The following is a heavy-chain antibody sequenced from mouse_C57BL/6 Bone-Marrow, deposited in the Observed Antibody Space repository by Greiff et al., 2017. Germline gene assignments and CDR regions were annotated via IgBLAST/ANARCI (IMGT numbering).Heavy chain of an antibody. CDR1: GFTFSSYA. J-gene: IGHJ4*01. D-gene: IGHD1-1*01. Sequence: EVQVVESGEGLVKPGGSLKLSCAASGFTFSSYAMSWVRQTPEKRLEWVAYISSGGDYIYYADTVKGRFTISRDNARNTLYLQMSSLKSEDTAMYYCTRDPPITTVVEDGAMDYWGQGTSVTVSS. CDR3: TRDPPITTVVEDGAMDY. CDR2: ISSGGDYI. V-gene: IGHV5-9-1*02.